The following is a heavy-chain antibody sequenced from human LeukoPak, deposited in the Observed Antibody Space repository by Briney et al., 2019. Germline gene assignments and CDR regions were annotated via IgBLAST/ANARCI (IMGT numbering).Heavy chain of an antibody. CDR2: IRSKAYGGTT. J-gene: IGHJ4*02. V-gene: IGHV3-49*04. CDR1: GFTFGDYA. Sequence: GGSLRLSCTASGFTFGDYAMSWVRQAPGKGLEWVGFIRSKAYGGTTEYAATVKGRFTISRDDSKSIAYLQMNSLKTEDTAVYYCTREYSSSWYLYYFDYWGQGTLVTVSS. CDR3: TREYSSSWYLYYFDY. D-gene: IGHD6-13*01.